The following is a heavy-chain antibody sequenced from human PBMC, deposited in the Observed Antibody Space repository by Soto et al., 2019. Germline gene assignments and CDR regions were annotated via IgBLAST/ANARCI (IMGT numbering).Heavy chain of an antibody. CDR3: AKDTLSDSSGYLGFDY. CDR2: ISGSGGST. CDR1: GFTFSSYA. J-gene: IGHJ4*02. D-gene: IGHD3-22*01. V-gene: IGHV3-23*01. Sequence: EVQLLESGGGLVQPGGSLRLSCAASGFTFSSYAMSWVRQAPGKGLEWVSAISGSGGSTYYADSVKGRFTISRDNSKNTLYLQMNSLRAEDTAVYYCAKDTLSDSSGYLGFDYWGQGTLVTVSS.